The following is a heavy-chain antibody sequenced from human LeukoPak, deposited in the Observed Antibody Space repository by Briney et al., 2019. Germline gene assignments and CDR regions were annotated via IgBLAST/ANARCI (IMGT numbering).Heavy chain of an antibody. CDR2: INHSGST. Sequence: SETLSLTCAVYGGSFSGYYWSWSRQPPGKGLEWIGEINHSGSTNYNPSLKSRVTISVDTSKNQFSLKVSSVTAADTAVYYCARRGTYTIFGVVIPYYFDYWGQGTLVTVSS. CDR3: ARRGTYTIFGVVIPYYFDY. D-gene: IGHD3-3*01. V-gene: IGHV4-34*01. J-gene: IGHJ4*02. CDR1: GGSFSGYY.